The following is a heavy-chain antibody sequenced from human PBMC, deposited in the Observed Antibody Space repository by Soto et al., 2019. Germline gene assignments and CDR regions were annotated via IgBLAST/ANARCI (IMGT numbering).Heavy chain of an antibody. Sequence: QVQLVESGGGVVQPGRSLRLSCAASGFTFSSYAMHWVRQAPGKGLEWVAVISYDGSNKYYADSVKGRFTISRDNSKNTLYLQMNSLRAEDTAVYYCASVVRWCYWGQGTLVTVSS. CDR2: ISYDGSNK. CDR1: GFTFSSYA. J-gene: IGHJ4*02. D-gene: IGHD2-8*02. CDR3: ASVVRWCY. V-gene: IGHV3-30-3*01.